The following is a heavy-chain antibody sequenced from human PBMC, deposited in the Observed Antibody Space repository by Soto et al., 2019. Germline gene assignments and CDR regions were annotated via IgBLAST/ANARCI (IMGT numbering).Heavy chain of an antibody. CDR2: ISAYNGNT. Sequence: VKRYRKGVGYAFTSYRIGWVSHAHRQGLEWMGWISAYNGNTNYAQKFQGRVTITADKSTSTAYMELSSLRSEDTAVYYCASGEVAAMTTVTSRFLQHWGQGTLVTVSS. D-gene: IGHD4-17*01. CDR3: ASGEVAAMTTVTSRFLQH. J-gene: IGHJ1*01. V-gene: IGHV1-18*01. CDR1: GYAFTSYR.